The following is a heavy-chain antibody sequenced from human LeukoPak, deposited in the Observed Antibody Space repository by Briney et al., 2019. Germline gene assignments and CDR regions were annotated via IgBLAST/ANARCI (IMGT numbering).Heavy chain of an antibody. V-gene: IGHV3-23*01. CDR3: ARGITMIVVVANFDY. CDR1: GFTFSTYA. Sequence: PGGSLKLSCAASGFTFSTYAMSWVRQPPGKGLEGVSAISGSGGTTYYADSVKGRLTIADDNTKNTLYLQMNIMRADDTAVYCCARGITMIVVVANFDYWGQGTLVTVSS. D-gene: IGHD3-22*01. CDR2: ISGSGGTT. J-gene: IGHJ4*02.